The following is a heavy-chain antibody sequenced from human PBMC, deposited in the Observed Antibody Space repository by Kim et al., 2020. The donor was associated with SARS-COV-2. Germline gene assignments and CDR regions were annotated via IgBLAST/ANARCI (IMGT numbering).Heavy chain of an antibody. CDR3: AKIDEEQWWPITLVRGVFPFLDS. CDR2: ISGSGGST. J-gene: IGHJ4*02. CDR1: GFNFDNYA. Sequence: GGSLRLSCVASGFNFDNYAMNWVRQAPGKGLEWVSAISGSGGSTYYADSVKGRFTISRANSRHTLSLEMNSLRAEETAIYFCAKIDEEQWWPITLVRGVFPFLDSWGQETLVTVSS. V-gene: IGHV3-23*01. D-gene: IGHD3-10*01.